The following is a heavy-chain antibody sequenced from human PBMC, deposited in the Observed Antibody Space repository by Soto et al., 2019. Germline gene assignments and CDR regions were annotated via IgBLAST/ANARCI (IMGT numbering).Heavy chain of an antibody. CDR3: ARPLGSSGGSCYY. CDR1: GFTFSSYG. CDR2: ISGTSSTI. D-gene: IGHD2-15*01. V-gene: IGHV3-48*02. J-gene: IGHJ4*02. Sequence: PGGSLRLSCARSGFTFSSYGINRIRQAPGKGLEWVSYISGTSSTIYYADSVKGRFTISRDNAQNSLYLQMNSLRDEDTAVYYCARPLGSSGGSCYYWGQGTPVTVSS.